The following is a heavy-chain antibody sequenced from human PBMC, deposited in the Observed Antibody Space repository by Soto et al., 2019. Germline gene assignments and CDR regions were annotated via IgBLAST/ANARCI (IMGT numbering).Heavy chain of an antibody. CDR2: LSTNGRST. D-gene: IGHD3-10*01. V-gene: IGHV3-23*01. J-gene: IGHJ6*02. CDR3: AKDRAFNYFYGMDV. CDR1: GLAFGNYA. Sequence: GGSLRLSCRASGLAFGNYAMNWVRQVPGRGLEWVAGLSTNGRSTYYADSVRGRFTISRDNSKITVYLQMNSLRAEDTAVYYCAKDRAFNYFYGMDVWGQGTTVTAP.